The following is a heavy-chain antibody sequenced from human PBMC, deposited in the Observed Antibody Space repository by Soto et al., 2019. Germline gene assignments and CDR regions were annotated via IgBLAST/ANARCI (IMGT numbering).Heavy chain of an antibody. Sequence: ASVKVSCKASGYTFTSYYVHWVRQAPGQGLEWMGIINPSGGSTSYAQKFQGRVTMTRDTSTSTVYMELSSLRSEDTAVYYCARDREIVVVMSTPWFDPWGQGTLVTV. CDR1: GYTFTSYY. CDR3: ARDREIVVVMSTPWFDP. CDR2: INPSGGST. D-gene: IGHD3-22*01. V-gene: IGHV1-46*01. J-gene: IGHJ5*02.